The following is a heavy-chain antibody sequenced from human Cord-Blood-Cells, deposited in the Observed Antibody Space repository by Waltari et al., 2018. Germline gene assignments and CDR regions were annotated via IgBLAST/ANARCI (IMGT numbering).Heavy chain of an antibody. CDR3: ARGGRVTYYYGSGSYYNFDY. CDR2: INHSGST. J-gene: IGHJ4*02. D-gene: IGHD3-10*01. Sequence: QVQLQQWGAGLLKPSETLSLTCAVYGGSFSGYYWSRILQPPGKGLEWIGEINHSGSTNYNPSLKSRVTISVDTSKNQFSLKLSSVTAADTAVYYCARGGRVTYYYGSGSYYNFDYWGQGTLVTVSS. V-gene: IGHV4-34*01. CDR1: GGSFSGYY.